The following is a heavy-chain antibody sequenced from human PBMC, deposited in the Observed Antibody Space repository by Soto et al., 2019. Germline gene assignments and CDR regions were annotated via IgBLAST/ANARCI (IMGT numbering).Heavy chain of an antibody. CDR1: GFTFSSYA. CDR3: AKAVTPNRYYSDY. V-gene: IGHV3-23*01. D-gene: IGHD2-15*01. J-gene: IGHJ4*02. CDR2: ISGSGGST. Sequence: EVQLLESGGGLVQPGGSLKLSCAASGFTFSSYAMNWVRQAPGKGLEWVSAISGSGGSTYYADSVKGRFTISRDNSKNTLYLQMSSLRAEDTAVYYCAKAVTPNRYYSDYWSQGTLLTVSS.